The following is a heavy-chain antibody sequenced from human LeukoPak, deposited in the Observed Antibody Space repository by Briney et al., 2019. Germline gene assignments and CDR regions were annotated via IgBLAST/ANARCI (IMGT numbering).Heavy chain of an antibody. D-gene: IGHD3-3*01. CDR2: MNPNSGNT. CDR1: GYTFTSYD. V-gene: IGHV1-8*03. Sequence: GASVKVSCKASGYTFTSYDINWVRQATGQGLEWMGWMNPNSGNTGYAQKFQGRVTITRNTSISTAYMELSSLRSEDTAVYYCARYVRFLGYYFDYWGQGTLVTVSS. J-gene: IGHJ4*02. CDR3: ARYVRFLGYYFDY.